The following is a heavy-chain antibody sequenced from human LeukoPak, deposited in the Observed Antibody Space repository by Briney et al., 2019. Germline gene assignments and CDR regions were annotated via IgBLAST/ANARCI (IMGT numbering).Heavy chain of an antibody. V-gene: IGHV1-69*05. J-gene: IGHJ4*02. D-gene: IGHD3-22*01. Sequence: SVKVSCKASGGTFSSHAISWVRHAPGQALEWMGRIIPIFGTANYAQKFQGRVTITTDESTSTAYMELSSLRSEDTAVYYCARDGGLDYYDSSGYYEGSDYWGQGTLVTVSS. CDR3: ARDGGLDYYDSSGYYEGSDY. CDR2: IIPIFGTA. CDR1: GGTFSSHA.